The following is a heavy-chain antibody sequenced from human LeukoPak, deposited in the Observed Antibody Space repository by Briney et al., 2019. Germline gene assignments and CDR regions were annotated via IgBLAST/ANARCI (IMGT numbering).Heavy chain of an antibody. V-gene: IGHV1-69*04. Sequence: SVKVSCKASGGTFSSYAINWVRQAPGQGLEWMGRNIPILAIANYAQKFQGRVTITADKSTSTAYMELSSLRSEDTAVYYCARDVDTAMAPFNWFDPWGQGTLVTVSS. D-gene: IGHD5-18*01. CDR2: NIPILAIA. J-gene: IGHJ5*02. CDR3: ARDVDTAMAPFNWFDP. CDR1: GGTFSSYA.